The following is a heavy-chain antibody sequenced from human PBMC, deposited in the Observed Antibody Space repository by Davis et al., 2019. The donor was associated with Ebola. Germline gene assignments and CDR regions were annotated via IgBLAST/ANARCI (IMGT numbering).Heavy chain of an antibody. D-gene: IGHD2-2*01. CDR3: ARGSMVGYCTSTSCIGWFDP. V-gene: IGHV3-30*03. J-gene: IGHJ5*02. Sequence: GESLKISCAASGFTFSSYGMHWVRQAPGKGLEWVAVISYDGSNKYYADSVKGRFTISRDNAKNSLYLQMNSLRAEDTAVYYCARGSMVGYCTSTSCIGWFDPWGQGTLVTVSS. CDR2: ISYDGSNK. CDR1: GFTFSSYG.